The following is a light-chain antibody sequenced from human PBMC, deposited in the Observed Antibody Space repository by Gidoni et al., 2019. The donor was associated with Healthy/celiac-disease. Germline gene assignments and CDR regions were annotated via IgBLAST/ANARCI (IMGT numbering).Light chain of an antibody. CDR2: AAS. J-gene: IGKJ3*01. CDR1: QSISSY. Sequence: DSQRTQAPSYLSASVGDRVTITCRASQSISSYLNWYQQKPGKAPTLLIYAASSLQSGVPSRFSGSGSGTDFTLTISSLQPADFATYYCQQSYSTPFTFGPGTKVDIK. V-gene: IGKV1-39*01. CDR3: QQSYSTPFT.